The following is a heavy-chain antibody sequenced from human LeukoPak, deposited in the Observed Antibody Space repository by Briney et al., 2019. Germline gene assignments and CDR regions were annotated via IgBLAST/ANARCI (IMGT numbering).Heavy chain of an antibody. J-gene: IGHJ4*02. Sequence: SETLSLTCTVFGGSISSYYWSWIRQPAGKGLEWIGRMYTSGSTNYNPSLKSRVTMSVDTSNNQFSLKLGSVTAADTAVYYCARDTGYYFGSGNYLYYFDYWGQGTLVTVSS. CDR2: MYTSGST. V-gene: IGHV4-4*07. CDR3: ARDTGYYFGSGNYLYYFDY. CDR1: GGSISSYY. D-gene: IGHD3-10*01.